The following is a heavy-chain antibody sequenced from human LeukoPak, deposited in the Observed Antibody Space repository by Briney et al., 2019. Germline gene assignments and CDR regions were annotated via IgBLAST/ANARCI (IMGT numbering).Heavy chain of an antibody. D-gene: IGHD2-2*03. V-gene: IGHV1-69*05. CDR2: IIPIFGTA. CDR1: GGTFSSYA. Sequence: ASVKVSCKASGGTFSSYAISWVRQAPGQGLEWMGGIIPIFGTANYAQKFQGRVTITTDGSTSTAYMELSSLRSEDTAVYYCVRVGYCSSTSCYNWFDPWGQGTLVTVSS. CDR3: VRVGYCSSTSCYNWFDP. J-gene: IGHJ5*02.